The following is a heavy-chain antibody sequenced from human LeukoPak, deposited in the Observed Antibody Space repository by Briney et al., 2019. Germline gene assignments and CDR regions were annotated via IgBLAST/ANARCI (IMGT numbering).Heavy chain of an antibody. CDR2: IYSSGNT. D-gene: IGHD3-10*01. Sequence: SETLSLTCTVSGGSISRDGYYWSSIRQPAEKGLEWIGQIYSSGNTNYNPSLKNRVTISVDTSRNQFFLNLRSVTAADRAIYYCVRDPSAMVFDYWGQGILVTVSS. CDR3: VRDPSAMVFDY. J-gene: IGHJ4*02. CDR1: GGSISRDGYY. V-gene: IGHV4-61*09.